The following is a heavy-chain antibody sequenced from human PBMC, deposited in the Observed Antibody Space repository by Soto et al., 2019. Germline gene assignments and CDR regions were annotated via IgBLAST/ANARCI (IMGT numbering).Heavy chain of an antibody. D-gene: IGHD5-18*01. CDR2: MNPGSGDT. CDR3: ARMASFGSLNWFDP. J-gene: IGHJ5*02. V-gene: IGHV1-8*01. CDR1: GYTFTNND. Sequence: ASVKVSCKASGYTFTNNDVTWVLQATGQGLEWMGWMNPGSGDTGYAQKFQGRVTMTRNIPIATAYMELSSLRSEDTAIYYCARMASFGSLNWFDPWGQGTLVTVSS.